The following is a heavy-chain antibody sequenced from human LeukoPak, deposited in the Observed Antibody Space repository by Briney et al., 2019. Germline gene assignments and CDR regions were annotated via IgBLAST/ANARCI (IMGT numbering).Heavy chain of an antibody. V-gene: IGHV4-38-2*02. CDR2: SGST. CDR3: ARQIPRREGYNPNAFDI. J-gene: IGHJ3*02. Sequence: PSETLSLTCTVSGYSISSGYYWGWIRQPPGKGLEWIGSGSTYYNPSLKSRVTISVDTSKNQFSLKLSSVTAADTAVYYCARQIPRREGYNPNAFDIWGQGTMVTVSS. CDR1: GYSISSGYY. D-gene: IGHD5-24*01.